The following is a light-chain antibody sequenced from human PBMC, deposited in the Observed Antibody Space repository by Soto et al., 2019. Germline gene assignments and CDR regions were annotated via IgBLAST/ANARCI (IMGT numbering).Light chain of an antibody. CDR1: TSNIGNNF. CDR3: ATWDDTLSGPV. V-gene: IGLV1-47*01. Sequence: QSVLTQARSASETPGQRVTISCSGSTSNIGNNFVYWYQQLPGAAPRLVMYRNDKRPTGVPDRFSGSKSGTSASLAISGLRSEDEADYHCATWDDTLSGPVFGGGTKVTVL. CDR2: RND. J-gene: IGLJ2*01.